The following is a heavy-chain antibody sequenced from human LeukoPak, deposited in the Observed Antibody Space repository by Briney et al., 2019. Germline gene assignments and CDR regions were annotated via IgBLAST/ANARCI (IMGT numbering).Heavy chain of an antibody. D-gene: IGHD2-2*01. CDR2: IYYSGST. CDR1: GGSFSGYY. J-gene: IGHJ3*02. V-gene: IGHV4-59*13. CDR3: ARADLPKDAFDI. Sequence: SETLSLTCAIYGGSFSGYYWSWIRQPPGKGLEWIGYIYYSGSTNYNPSLESRVTISVDTSKNQFSLKLSSVTAADTAVYYCARADLPKDAFDIWGQGTMVTVSS.